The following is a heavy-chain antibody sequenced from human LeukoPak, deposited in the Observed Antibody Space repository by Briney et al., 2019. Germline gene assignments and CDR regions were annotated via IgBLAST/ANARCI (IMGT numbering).Heavy chain of an antibody. J-gene: IGHJ6*04. V-gene: IGHV3-64D*06. Sequence: GGSLRLSCSASGFTFSSYAKHWVRQAPGKGLEYVSAISSNGGSTYYADSVKGRFTISRDNSKNTLYLQMSSLRAEDTAVYYCVKDEDYYDILTGYYYYYYYGMDVWGKGTTVTVSS. D-gene: IGHD3-9*01. CDR3: VKDEDYYDILTGYYYYYYYGMDV. CDR2: ISSNGGST. CDR1: GFTFSSYA.